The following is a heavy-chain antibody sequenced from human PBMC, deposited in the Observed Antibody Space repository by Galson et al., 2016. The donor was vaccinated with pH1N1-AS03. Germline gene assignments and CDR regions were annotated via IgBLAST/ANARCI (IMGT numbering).Heavy chain of an antibody. CDR2: MDSSGRK. D-gene: IGHD3-10*01. J-gene: IGHJ4*02. CDR3: ARESSGLGRGLDY. Sequence: VSGGSISGNFWTWIRQPAGEGLEWIGRMDSSGRKNYNSSLESRVTLSVDTSKNQFSLRLTSVTAADTAVYYCARESSGLGRGLDYWGQGTLVTVSS. V-gene: IGHV4-4*07. CDR1: GGSISGNF.